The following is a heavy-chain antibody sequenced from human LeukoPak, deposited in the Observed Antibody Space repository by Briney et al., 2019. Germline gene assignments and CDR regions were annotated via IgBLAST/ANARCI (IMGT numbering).Heavy chain of an antibody. J-gene: IGHJ4*02. V-gene: IGHV4-59*01. D-gene: IGHD3-22*01. CDR1: GGPISSYY. CDR3: ARIEWYYYDSSGLGPFDY. CDR2: IYYSGST. Sequence: SETLSLTCTVSGGPISSYYWSWIRQPPGKGLEWIGYIYYSGSTNYNPSLKSRVTISVDTSKNQFSLKLSSVTAADTAVYYCARIEWYYYDSSGLGPFDYWGQGTLVTVSS.